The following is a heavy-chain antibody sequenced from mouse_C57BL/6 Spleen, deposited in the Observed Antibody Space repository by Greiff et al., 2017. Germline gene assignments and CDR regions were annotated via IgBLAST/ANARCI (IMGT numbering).Heavy chain of an antibody. J-gene: IGHJ3*01. CDR2: INYDGSST. Sequence: EVKLVESEGGLVQPGRSMKLSCTASGFTFSDYYMAWVRQVPEKGLEWVANINYDGSSTYYLDSLKSRFIISRDNAKNILYLQMSSLKSEDTATYYCAREDSSGAWFAYWGQGTLVTVSA. D-gene: IGHD3-2*01. CDR1: GFTFSDYY. CDR3: AREDSSGAWFAY. V-gene: IGHV5-16*01.